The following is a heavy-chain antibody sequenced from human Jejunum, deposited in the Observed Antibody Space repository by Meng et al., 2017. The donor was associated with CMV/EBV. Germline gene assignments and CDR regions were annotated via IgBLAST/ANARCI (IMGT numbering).Heavy chain of an antibody. Sequence: SGFSRETSGVGVGWIRQTPGKAPEWLALLYWDDDKRHSPSLQNRLTITKDTSKNQVVLTLTNVDHVDTATYYCAHKCPEATTNYFDYWGQGILVTVSS. V-gene: IGHV2-5*02. J-gene: IGHJ4*02. CDR3: AHKCPEATTNYFDY. D-gene: IGHD1-1*01. CDR2: LYWDDDK. CDR1: GFSRETSGVG.